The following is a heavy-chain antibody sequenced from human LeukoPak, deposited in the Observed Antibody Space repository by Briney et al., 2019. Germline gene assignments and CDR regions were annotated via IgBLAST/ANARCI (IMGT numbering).Heavy chain of an antibody. CDR2: IYGGGSI. Sequence: PGGSLRLSCAASGFTVRNNYMSWVRQAPGKGLEWVSLIYGGGSIYYADSVKGRFTISRDNSKNTLYLQMNSLRAEDAAVYYCVKDRTGNYVAWFDPWGQGTLVTVSS. CDR3: VKDRTGNYVAWFDP. CDR1: GFTVRNNY. J-gene: IGHJ5*02. V-gene: IGHV3-53*01. D-gene: IGHD4-11*01.